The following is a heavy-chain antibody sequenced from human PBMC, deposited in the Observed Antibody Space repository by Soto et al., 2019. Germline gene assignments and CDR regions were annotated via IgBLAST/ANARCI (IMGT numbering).Heavy chain of an antibody. J-gene: IGHJ5*02. CDR2: IYYSGST. D-gene: IGHD6-6*01. CDR3: ARARPYSSSGHWFDP. CDR1: GGSISSSSYY. Sequence: PSETLSLTCTVSGGSISSSSYYWGWIRQPPGKGLEWIGSIYYSGSTYYNPSLKSRVTISVDTSKNQFSLKLSSVTAADTAVYYCARARPYSSSGHWFDPWGQGTLGTVSS. V-gene: IGHV4-39*01.